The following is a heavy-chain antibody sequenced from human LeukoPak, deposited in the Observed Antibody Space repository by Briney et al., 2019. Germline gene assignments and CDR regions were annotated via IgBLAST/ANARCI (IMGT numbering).Heavy chain of an antibody. CDR3: ARDENTAMAAFDY. J-gene: IGHJ4*02. CDR1: GFTFSSYA. V-gene: IGHV3-30-3*01. D-gene: IGHD5-18*01. CDR2: ISYDGSNK. Sequence: GRSLRLSCAASGFTFSSYAMHWVRQAPGKGLEWVAVISYDGSNKYYADSVKGRFTISRDNSKNTLYLQMNSLRAEDTAVYYCARDENTAMAAFDYWGQGTLVTVSS.